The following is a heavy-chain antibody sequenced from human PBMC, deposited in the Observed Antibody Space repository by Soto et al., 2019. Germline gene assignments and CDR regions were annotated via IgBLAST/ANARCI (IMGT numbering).Heavy chain of an antibody. Sequence: GEAVKLSCTGSGYSFTNYWISCVRQMPGKGLEWMGRIDPSDSYTNYSPSFQGHVTISADKSISTAYLQWSSLKASDTAMYYCAFPYNTRGHGMDVWGQRTTVTVSS. J-gene: IGHJ6*02. CDR3: AFPYNTRGHGMDV. D-gene: IGHD1-20*01. V-gene: IGHV5-10-1*01. CDR2: IDPSDSYT. CDR1: GYSFTNYW.